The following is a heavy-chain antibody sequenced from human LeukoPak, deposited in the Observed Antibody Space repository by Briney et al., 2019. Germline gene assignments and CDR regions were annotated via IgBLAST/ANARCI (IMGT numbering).Heavy chain of an antibody. CDR3: ATDVPAVTIFGY. Sequence: GGTLRLSCAASGFTFSTYWMHWVRQAPGTGLVWVSLINSDGSSTNYADSVKGRFTISRDNAKNTLYLQMNSLRAEDTAVYYCATDVPAVTIFGYWGQGTLVTVSS. CDR1: GFTFSTYW. CDR2: INSDGSST. J-gene: IGHJ4*02. D-gene: IGHD2-2*01. V-gene: IGHV3-74*01.